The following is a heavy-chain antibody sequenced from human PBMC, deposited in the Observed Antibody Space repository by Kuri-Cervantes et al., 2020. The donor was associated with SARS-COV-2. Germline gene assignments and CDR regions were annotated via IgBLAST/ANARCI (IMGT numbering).Heavy chain of an antibody. V-gene: IGHV3-33*08. Sequence: GESLKISCVASGFTFSNYAIHWVRQAPGKGLGWVAVIWYDGKNEYYAGSVKGRFTISRDNSKNTLYLQMNSLRVEDTAVYYCASVSTMGVSLDWGQGTLVTVSS. CDR1: GFTFSNYA. D-gene: IGHD5-24*01. CDR3: ASVSTMGVSLD. CDR2: IWYDGKNE. J-gene: IGHJ4*02.